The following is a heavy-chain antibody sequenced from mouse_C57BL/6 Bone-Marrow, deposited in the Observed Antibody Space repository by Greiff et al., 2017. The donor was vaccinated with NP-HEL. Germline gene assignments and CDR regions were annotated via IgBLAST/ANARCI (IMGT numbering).Heavy chain of an antibody. CDR3: ARSPGSSSGDY. Sequence: VQLQQSGPELVKPGASVKISCKASGYTFTDYYMNWVKQSHGKSLEWIGDINPNNGGTSYNQKFKGKATLTVDKSSSTAYMELRSLTSEDSAVYYCARSPGSSSGDYWGKGTTLTVSS. D-gene: IGHD1-1*01. CDR2: INPNNGGT. J-gene: IGHJ2*01. V-gene: IGHV1-26*01. CDR1: GYTFTDYY.